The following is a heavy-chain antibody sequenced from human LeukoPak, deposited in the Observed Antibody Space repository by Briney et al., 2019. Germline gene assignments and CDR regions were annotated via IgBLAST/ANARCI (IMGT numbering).Heavy chain of an antibody. Sequence: PGRSLRLSCAAAGFTFSSYSMHWVRQAPGKGLGWVEVISYDGSNKYYADSVKGRFTISRDNSKNTLYLQMNSLRAEDTAVYYCARDPDYYDSSGPGSAFDYWGQGTLVTVSS. J-gene: IGHJ4*02. D-gene: IGHD3-22*01. CDR3: ARDPDYYDSSGPGSAFDY. V-gene: IGHV3-30*01. CDR1: GFTFSSYS. CDR2: ISYDGSNK.